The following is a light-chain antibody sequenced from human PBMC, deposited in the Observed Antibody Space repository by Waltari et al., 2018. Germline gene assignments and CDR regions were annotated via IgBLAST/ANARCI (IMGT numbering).Light chain of an antibody. CDR2: EVT. V-gene: IGLV2-23*02. CDR3: CSYGSTDSYV. J-gene: IGLJ1*01. Sequence: QSALTQPASVSGSPGQSITISCTGTSRDVGSYNAVSCYQKHPGKAPKLMIYEVTKRPSGISYPFSGSKSGNTASLTISGLQAEDEADYYCCSYGSTDSYVFGTGTKVTVL. CDR1: SRDVGSYNA.